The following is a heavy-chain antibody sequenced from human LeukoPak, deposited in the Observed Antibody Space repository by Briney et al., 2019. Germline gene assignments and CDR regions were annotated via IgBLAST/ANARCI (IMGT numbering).Heavy chain of an antibody. CDR3: ARVVEVDSSDIFYFDH. CDR2: IYTSGST. Sequence: PSETLSLTCTVSGGSISSYYWSWIRQPAGKGLEWIGRIYTSGSTNYNPSLKSRVTMSVDTSKNQFSLKLSSVTAADTAVYYCARVVEVDSSDIFYFDHWGQGTLVTVSS. CDR1: GGSISSYY. D-gene: IGHD3-22*01. V-gene: IGHV4-4*07. J-gene: IGHJ4*02.